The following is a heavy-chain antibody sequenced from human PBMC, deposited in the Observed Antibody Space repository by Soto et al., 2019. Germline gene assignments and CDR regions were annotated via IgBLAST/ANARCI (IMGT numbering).Heavy chain of an antibody. CDR1: GGTFDNFI. V-gene: IGHV1-69*01. J-gene: IGHJ6*04. CDR3: ARNGTYSASLSPHSGMDV. D-gene: IGHD1-26*01. Sequence: QVQLVQSGAEVKEPGSSVRVSCKASGGTFDNFIMNWVRQTPGQGLEWMGGIVPMLGTPTYAEKFKGRVTISATGSTRTMDMDVTSLRSDGTAIYCCARNGTYSASLSPHSGMDVWGKGTTVTVPS. CDR2: IVPMLGTP.